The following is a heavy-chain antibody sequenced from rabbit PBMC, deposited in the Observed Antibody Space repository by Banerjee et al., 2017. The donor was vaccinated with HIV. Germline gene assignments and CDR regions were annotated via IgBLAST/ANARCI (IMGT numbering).Heavy chain of an antibody. Sequence: QEQLVESGGGLVQPEGSLTLTCKASGFDFSSNAMCWVRQAPGKGLEWIACINADTPDNRCYATWAKGRFTISKTSSTTVTLQMTSLTAADTTTYFCARDLGGSSDLWGPGTLVTVS. CDR2: INADTPDNR. D-gene: IGHD8-1*01. J-gene: IGHJ4*01. V-gene: IGHV1S45*01. CDR3: ARDLGGSSDL. CDR1: GFDFSSNA.